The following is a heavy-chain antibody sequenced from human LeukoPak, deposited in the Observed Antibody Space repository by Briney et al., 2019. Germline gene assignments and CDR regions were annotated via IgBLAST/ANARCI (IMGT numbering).Heavy chain of an antibody. Sequence: GGSLRLSCAASGFTFSSYWMSWVRQAPGKGLEWVANIKQDGSEKYYVDSVKGRFTISRDNAKNSLYLQMNSLRAEDTAVRGSLASGVVVYYYYYLDVWGKGTTVTVSS. V-gene: IGHV3-7*01. CDR3: LASGVVVYYYYYLDV. CDR1: GFTFSSYW. CDR2: IKQDGSEK. J-gene: IGHJ6*03. D-gene: IGHD3-3*01.